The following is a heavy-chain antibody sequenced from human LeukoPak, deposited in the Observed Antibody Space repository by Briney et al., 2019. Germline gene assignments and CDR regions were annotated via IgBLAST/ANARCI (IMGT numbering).Heavy chain of an antibody. Sequence: QPGRSLRLSCAASGLTFSSYGMHWVRQAPGKGLEWVAVISYDGTIRNYADSVKGRFTISRDNAKNSLYLQMNSLGAEDTAVYYCARGGSSSWEYNWLDPWGQGTLVTVSS. J-gene: IGHJ5*02. CDR1: GLTFSSYG. CDR3: ARGGSSSWEYNWLDP. V-gene: IGHV3-30*03. CDR2: ISYDGTIR. D-gene: IGHD6-13*01.